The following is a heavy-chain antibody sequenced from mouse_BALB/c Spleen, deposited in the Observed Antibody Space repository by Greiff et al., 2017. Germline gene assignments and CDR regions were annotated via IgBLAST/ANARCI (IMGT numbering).Heavy chain of an antibody. CDR2: ISSGSSTI. J-gene: IGHJ2*01. V-gene: IGHV5-17*02. D-gene: IGHD1-2*01. CDR3: ARSPLLRGGDFDY. Sequence: EVMLVESGGGLVQPGGSRKLSCAASGFTFSSFGMHWVRQAPEKGLEWVAYISSGSSTIYYADTVKGRFTISRDNPKNTLFLQMTSLRSEDTAMYYCARSPLLRGGDFDYWGQGTTLTVSS. CDR1: GFTFSSFG.